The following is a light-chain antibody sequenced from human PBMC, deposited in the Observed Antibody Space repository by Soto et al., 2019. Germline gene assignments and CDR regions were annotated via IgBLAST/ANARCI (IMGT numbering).Light chain of an antibody. J-gene: IGKJ2*01. CDR1: QEISNY. Sequence: DIQMTQTPSSLSASVGDRVTITCQASQEISNYLNWYQQKPGKAPKLLIYDASNLKTGVPSRFSGSGSGTDFTFTISSVQPEDVATYYCQQYDNIPRYTFGQGTKLEIK. CDR3: QQYDNIPRYT. CDR2: DAS. V-gene: IGKV1-33*01.